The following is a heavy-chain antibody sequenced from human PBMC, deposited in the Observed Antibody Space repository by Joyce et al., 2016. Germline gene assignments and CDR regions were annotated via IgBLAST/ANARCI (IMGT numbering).Heavy chain of an antibody. J-gene: IGHJ6*03. CDR3: ASGSIKLPAAMGRYYYMDV. CDR2: PILGIA. Sequence: QVQLAQFGAEVKKPGSSVKVSCKASGDTFSSYIITPILGIANYAQKFQGRVTITADKSTSTAYMELSSLRSEDTAVYYCASGSIKLPAAMGRYYYMDVWGKGTTVTVSS. V-gene: IGHV1-69*02. D-gene: IGHD2-2*01. CDR1: GDTFSSYI.